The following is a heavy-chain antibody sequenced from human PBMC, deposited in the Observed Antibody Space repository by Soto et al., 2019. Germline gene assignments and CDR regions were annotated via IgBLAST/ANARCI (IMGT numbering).Heavy chain of an antibody. V-gene: IGHV4-31*03. CDR3: AREQWGFDS. Sequence: SSETLSLTCSVSNGSITSNGHYWTWIRQRPGKGLEWIAYIYYTGNSYYNPSLKSRLSVSVDTSKNQFSLNLRSVTAADTAVYYCAREQWGFDSWGQGTLVT. J-gene: IGHJ4*02. CDR1: NGSITSNGHY. CDR2: IYYTGNS. D-gene: IGHD6-19*01.